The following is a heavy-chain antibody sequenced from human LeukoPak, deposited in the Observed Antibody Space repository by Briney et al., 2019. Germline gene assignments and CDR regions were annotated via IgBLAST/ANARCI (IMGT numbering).Heavy chain of an antibody. V-gene: IGHV3-53*01. CDR3: AREHSSSLDY. CDR1: GFTVSSNY. Sequence: PGGSLRLSCAASGFTVSSNYMSWVRQTPGKGLEWVSVIYSGGSTYYADSVKGRFTISRDNSKNTLYLQMNSLRAEDTAVYYCAREHSSSLDYWGQGTLVTVSS. J-gene: IGHJ4*02. D-gene: IGHD6-13*01. CDR2: IYSGGST.